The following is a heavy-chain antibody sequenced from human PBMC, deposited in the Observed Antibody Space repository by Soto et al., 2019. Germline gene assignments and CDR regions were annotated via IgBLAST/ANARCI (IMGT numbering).Heavy chain of an antibody. CDR1: GGSISSYY. J-gene: IGHJ4*02. Sequence: SETLSHTCTVSGGSISSYYWSWIRQPPGKGLEWIGYIYYSGSTNYNPSLKSRVTISVDTSKNQFSLKLSSVTAADTAVYYCARRYGPGFDYWGQGTLVTVS. CDR2: IYYSGST. D-gene: IGHD4-17*01. V-gene: IGHV4-59*08. CDR3: ARRYGPGFDY.